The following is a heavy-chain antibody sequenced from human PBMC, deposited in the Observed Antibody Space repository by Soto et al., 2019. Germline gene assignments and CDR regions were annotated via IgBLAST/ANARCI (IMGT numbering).Heavy chain of an antibody. CDR1: GGSISSYY. J-gene: IGHJ4*02. CDR3: ARVAWFGDIKGFDY. Sequence: NPSETLSLTCTVSGGSISSYYWSWIRQPPGKGLEWIGYIYYSGSTNYNPSLKSRVTISVDTSKNQFSLKLSSVTAADTAVYYCARVAWFGDIKGFDYWGQGTLVTVPQ. V-gene: IGHV4-59*01. D-gene: IGHD3-10*01. CDR2: IYYSGST.